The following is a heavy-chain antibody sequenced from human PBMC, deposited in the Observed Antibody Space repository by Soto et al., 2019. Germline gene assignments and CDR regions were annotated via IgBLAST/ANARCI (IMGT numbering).Heavy chain of an antibody. D-gene: IGHD6-19*01. CDR2: ISSSSSYI. CDR3: ARDRRYSSGPVDY. V-gene: IGHV3-21*01. J-gene: IGHJ4*02. Sequence: GGSLRLSCAASGFTFSSYSMNWVRQAPGKGLECVSSISSSSSYIYYADSVKGRFTISRDNAKNSLYLQMNSLRAEDTAVYYCARDRRYSSGPVDYWGQGTLGTVSS. CDR1: GFTFSSYS.